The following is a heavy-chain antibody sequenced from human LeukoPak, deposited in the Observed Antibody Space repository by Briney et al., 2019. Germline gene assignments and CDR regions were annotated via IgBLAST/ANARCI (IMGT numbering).Heavy chain of an antibody. CDR2: ISGSGGST. V-gene: IGHV3-23*01. Sequence: PGGSLRLSCAASGFTFSSYAMSWVRQAPGKGLEWVSAISGSGGSTYYADSVKGRFTISRDNSKNTLYLQMNSLGAEDTAVYYCAKDPGDRDYFDYWGQGTLVTVSS. CDR3: AKDPGDRDYFDY. CDR1: GFTFSSYA. J-gene: IGHJ4*02. D-gene: IGHD3-10*01.